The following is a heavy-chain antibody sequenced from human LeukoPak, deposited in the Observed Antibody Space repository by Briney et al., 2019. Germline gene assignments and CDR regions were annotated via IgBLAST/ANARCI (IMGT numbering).Heavy chain of an antibody. D-gene: IGHD6-13*01. CDR3: ARDQGSSWYYFDY. J-gene: IGHJ4*02. V-gene: IGHV3-30-3*01. CDR2: ISYDGSNK. Sequence: GRSLRLSCAASGFTFSSYAMHWVRQAPGRGLEWVAVISYDGSNKYCADSVKGRFTISRDNSKNTLYLQMNSLRAEDTAVYYCARDQGSSWYYFDYWGQGTLVTVSS. CDR1: GFTFSSYA.